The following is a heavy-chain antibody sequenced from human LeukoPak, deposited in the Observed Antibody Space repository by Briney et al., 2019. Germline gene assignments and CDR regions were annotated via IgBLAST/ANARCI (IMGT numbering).Heavy chain of an antibody. CDR3: ARDKPTHGGNAYNWLDP. V-gene: IGHV1-46*01. Sequence: ASVKVSCKASGYTFTSYYMHWVRQAPGQGLEWMGIINPSGGSTSYAQKFQGRVTMTRDMSTSTVYMELSSLRSEDTAVYYCARDKPTHGGNAYNWLDPWGQGTLVTVSS. J-gene: IGHJ5*02. D-gene: IGHD4-23*01. CDR2: INPSGGST. CDR1: GYTFTSYY.